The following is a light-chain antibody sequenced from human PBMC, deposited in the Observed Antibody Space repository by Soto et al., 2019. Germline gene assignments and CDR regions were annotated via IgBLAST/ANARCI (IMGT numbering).Light chain of an antibody. CDR2: DNT. J-gene: IGLJ2*01. V-gene: IGLV1-40*01. CDR1: NSNLGAGYA. CDR3: QSYDSSLSAWI. Sequence: QSVLTQPPSVSGAPGQRVTISCTGSNSNLGAGYAVHWYQQTPGTAHQLLLYDNTNRPSGVPDRFSGSKSGTSASLAITGLQAEDEADYYCQSYDSSLSAWIFGGGTKLTVL.